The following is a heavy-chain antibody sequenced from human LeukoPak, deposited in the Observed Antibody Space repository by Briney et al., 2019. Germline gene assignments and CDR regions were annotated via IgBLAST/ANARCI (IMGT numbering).Heavy chain of an antibody. D-gene: IGHD1-1*01. V-gene: IGHV4-59*11. CDR2: INSSGST. Sequence: SDTLSLTCTVSGGSFSGHFWSWFRRPPGKGLENIGYINSSGSTTYNASYKTRVTIPLEMSKNQFSLSLRSVPAADTAVYYCARDPGHTAWYNIDFWGQGILVTVSS. J-gene: IGHJ4*02. CDR1: GGSFSGHF. CDR3: ARDPGHTAWYNIDF.